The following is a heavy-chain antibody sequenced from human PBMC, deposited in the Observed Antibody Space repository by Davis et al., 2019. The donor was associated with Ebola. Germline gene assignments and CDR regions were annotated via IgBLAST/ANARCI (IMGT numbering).Heavy chain of an antibody. J-gene: IGHJ6*03. Sequence: PGGSLRLSCAASGFTFSSYAMSWVRQAPGKGLEWVSAISGSGGSTYYADSVKGRFTISRDNSKNTLYLQMNSLRAEDTAVYYCAKEGVAAADYYYYYYMDVWGKGTTVTVSS. CDR3: AKEGVAAADYYYYYYMDV. D-gene: IGHD6-13*01. CDR2: ISGSGGST. CDR1: GFTFSSYA. V-gene: IGHV3-23*01.